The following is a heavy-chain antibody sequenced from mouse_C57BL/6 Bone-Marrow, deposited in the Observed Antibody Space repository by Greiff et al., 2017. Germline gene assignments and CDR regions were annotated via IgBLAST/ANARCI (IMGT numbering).Heavy chain of an antibody. CDR2: IHYSGST. V-gene: IGHV3-1*02. CDR1: GYSITSGYS. J-gene: IGHJ1*01. CDR3: AGYYRYDVRYFDV. D-gene: IGHD2-14*01. Sequence: VQLQQSGPDLVKPSQSLSLTCTVTGYSITSGYSWHWIRQFPGNKLEWMVYIHYSGSTNYNPSLKSRISITRDTSKNQFFLQLNSVTTEDTATYYCAGYYRYDVRYFDVWGAGTTVTVSS.